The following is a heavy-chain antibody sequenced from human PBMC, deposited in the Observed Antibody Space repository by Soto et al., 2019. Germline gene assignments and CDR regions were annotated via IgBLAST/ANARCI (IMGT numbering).Heavy chain of an antibody. CDR2: TYYRSRWYN. CDR1: GDSVSGNSAA. Sequence: SQTLSLTCAISGDSVSGNSAAWNWIRQSPSRGLEWLGRTYYRSRWYNDYAVSVKRRITVTPDTSKNQFSLHLNSVTPEDTAVSYRAREFPYYMSSDSYRDYWGQGALVTVSS. V-gene: IGHV6-1*01. J-gene: IGHJ4*02. CDR3: AREFPYYMSSDSYRDY. D-gene: IGHD2-21*02.